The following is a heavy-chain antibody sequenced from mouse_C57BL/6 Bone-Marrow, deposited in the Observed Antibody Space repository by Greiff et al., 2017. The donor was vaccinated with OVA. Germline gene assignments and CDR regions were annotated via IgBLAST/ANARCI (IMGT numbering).Heavy chain of an antibody. CDR1: GFTFSDYG. V-gene: IGHV5-17*01. D-gene: IGHD2-2*01. CDR3: ARPDGYDGSYWYFDD. CDR2: ISSGSSTI. J-gene: IGHJ1*03. Sequence: EVMLVESGGGLVKPGGSLKLSCAASGFTFSDYGMHWVRQAPEQGLEWVAYISSGSSTIYYADTVKGRFTISRDKAKNTLFLQMTSLRSEDTALYYCARPDGYDGSYWYFDDWGTGTTVTVSS.